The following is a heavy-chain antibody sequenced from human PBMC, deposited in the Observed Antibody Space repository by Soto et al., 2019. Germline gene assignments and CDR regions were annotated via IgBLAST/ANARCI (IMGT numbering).Heavy chain of an antibody. D-gene: IGHD2-21*02. J-gene: IGHJ4*02. CDR3: ARGGHVVVVTAAFDY. Sequence: QVQLVQSGAEVKKPGASVTVSCKASGNTFSNYYIHWVRQAPGQGLEWMGTINPSGGHTTYAQKFLGRVTMTRDTSTSTLYMELTSLRSEDTAVYFCARGGHVVVVTAAFDYWGQGTLGTVSS. V-gene: IGHV1-46*03. CDR2: INPSGGHT. CDR1: GNTFSNYY.